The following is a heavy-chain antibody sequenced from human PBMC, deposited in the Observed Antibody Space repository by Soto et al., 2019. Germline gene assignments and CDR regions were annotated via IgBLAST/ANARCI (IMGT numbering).Heavy chain of an antibody. CDR2: FYSSGST. V-gene: IGHV4-59*08. Sequence: PSETLPLTCTVSGGSISSYYWNWIRQPPGKGLEWIGFFYSSGSTNYNPSLKSRVSISLDTSTNQFSLKLSSVTAAYTAVYYCARGLCSGGNCYYFDYWGQGTLVTVS. D-gene: IGHD2-15*01. CDR3: ARGLCSGGNCYYFDY. J-gene: IGHJ4*02. CDR1: GGSISSYY.